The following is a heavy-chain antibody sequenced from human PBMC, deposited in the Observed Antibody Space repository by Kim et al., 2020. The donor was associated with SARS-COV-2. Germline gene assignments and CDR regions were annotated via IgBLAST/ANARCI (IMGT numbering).Heavy chain of an antibody. V-gene: IGHV3-7*01. CDR3: RRDPGTS. D-gene: IGHD3-10*01. J-gene: IGHJ1*01. CDR2: IKEDGSEA. Sequence: GGSLRLSCVASGFIIRTYWMPWVRQPPGKGLERVGNIKEDGSEAYYADSVKGRFTISRYNAKNSLYLQVTSLRAEDTAVYYGRRDPGTSGGQGTLVIVSS. CDR1: GFIIRTYW.